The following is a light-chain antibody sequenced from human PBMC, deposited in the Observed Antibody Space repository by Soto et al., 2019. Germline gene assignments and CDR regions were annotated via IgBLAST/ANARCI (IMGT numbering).Light chain of an antibody. CDR3: QHYNSYSGT. CDR1: RSISTW. V-gene: IGKV1-5*01. Sequence: DIQMTQSPSTLSASVGDRVTMTCRASRSISTWLAWYQQKPGKAPKFLIYDASSLQTGVPSRFSGSGSGTEFTLTISSLQPDDFATYYCQHYNSYSGTFGQGTKLEIK. J-gene: IGKJ2*01. CDR2: DAS.